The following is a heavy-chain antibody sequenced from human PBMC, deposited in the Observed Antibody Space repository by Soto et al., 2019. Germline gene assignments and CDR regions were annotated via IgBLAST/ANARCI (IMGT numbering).Heavy chain of an antibody. D-gene: IGHD6-6*01. Sequence: ASVKVSCKASGYTFTSYATHWVRQAPGQRLEWMGWINAGNGNTKYSQKFQGRVTITRDTSASTAYMELSSLSSVTAADTAVYYCARDRGSSLGRGWNIGSSSFWFDPWGQGTLVTVSS. CDR3: ARDRGSSLGRGWNIGSSSFWFDP. V-gene: IGHV1-3*01. CDR2: INAGNGNT. J-gene: IGHJ5*02. CDR1: GYTFTSYA.